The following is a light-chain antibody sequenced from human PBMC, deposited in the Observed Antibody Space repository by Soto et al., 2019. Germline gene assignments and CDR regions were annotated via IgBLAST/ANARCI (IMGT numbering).Light chain of an antibody. Sequence: QSALTQPASVSGSPGQSITISCTGTIDDVGAYNYVSWYQQRPGSAPQLIMYDVNNRPSGASHRFSGSKSGHTAYLTISGLQSDDEANYHFSSYTSTYSLVFGTGTKVTVL. J-gene: IGLJ1*01. V-gene: IGLV2-14*03. CDR3: SSYTSTYSLV. CDR1: IDDVGAYNY. CDR2: DVN.